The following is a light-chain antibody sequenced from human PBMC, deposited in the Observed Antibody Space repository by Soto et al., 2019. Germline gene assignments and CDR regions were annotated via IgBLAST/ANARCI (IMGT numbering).Light chain of an antibody. V-gene: IGLV1-44*01. CDR3: AAWAGGRNGVV. J-gene: IGLJ2*01. CDR2: SNN. Sequence: QSVLTQPPSASGTPGQRVTISCSGSSSNIGSNTVNWYQQLPGTAPKLLIYSNNQRPSGVPDRFSGSKSGTSASLAISGLQSEDEADYYCAAWAGGRNGVVFGGGTKLTVL. CDR1: SSNIGSNT.